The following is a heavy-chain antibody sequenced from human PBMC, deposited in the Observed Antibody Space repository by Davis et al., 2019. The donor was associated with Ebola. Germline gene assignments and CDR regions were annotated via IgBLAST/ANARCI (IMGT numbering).Heavy chain of an antibody. V-gene: IGHV3-9*01. J-gene: IGHJ3*02. CDR3: AKDMIDGPPEGAFDI. D-gene: IGHD5-24*01. CDR2: ISWNSGSI. Sequence: PGGSLRLSCAASGFTFDDYAMHWVRQAPGQGLEWVSGISWNSGSIGYADSVKGRFTISRDNAKNSLYLQMNSLRAEDTALYYCAKDMIDGPPEGAFDIWGQGTMVTVSS. CDR1: GFTFDDYA.